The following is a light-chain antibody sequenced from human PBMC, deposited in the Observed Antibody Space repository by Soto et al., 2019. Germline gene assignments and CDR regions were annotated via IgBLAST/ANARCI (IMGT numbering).Light chain of an antibody. V-gene: IGKV3-15*01. CDR1: QSVSSN. CDR2: GAS. CDR3: QQYNNWPPWT. J-gene: IGKJ1*01. Sequence: IVLTQSPGTLSLSPVEVAAPAGMGIQSVSSNYVAWYQQKPGQAPRLLIYGASTRATGVPARFSGSGSGTDFTLTISSLQSEDLAVYHCQQYNNWPPWTFGQGTKVDIK.